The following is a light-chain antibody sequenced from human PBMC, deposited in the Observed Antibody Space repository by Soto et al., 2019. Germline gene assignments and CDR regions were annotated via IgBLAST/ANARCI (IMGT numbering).Light chain of an antibody. V-gene: IGKV3-11*01. CDR1: QSVSSY. Sequence: EIVLTQSPATLSLSPGERATLSCRASQSVSSYLAWYQQKPGQAPRLLIYDASNRATGIPDRFSGSGSGTAFTLTISSLEPEDFAVYYCQQRSNWHTFGQGTKLEIK. J-gene: IGKJ2*01. CDR3: QQRSNWHT. CDR2: DAS.